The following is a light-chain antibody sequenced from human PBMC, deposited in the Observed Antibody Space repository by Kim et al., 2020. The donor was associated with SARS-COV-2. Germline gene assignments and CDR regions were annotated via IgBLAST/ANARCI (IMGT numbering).Light chain of an antibody. CDR1: SVTTYA. J-gene: IGLJ1*01. CDR2: GRD. CDR3: NSRDRRGYPV. V-gene: IGLV3-19*01. Sequence: SSELTQDPAVSVALGQAVKITCQGDSVTTYAPSWFQQKPGRAPVLVIYGRDSRPTGIPDRFSGSASGDTASLTITGAQAEAEADYYCNSRDRRGYPVFGT.